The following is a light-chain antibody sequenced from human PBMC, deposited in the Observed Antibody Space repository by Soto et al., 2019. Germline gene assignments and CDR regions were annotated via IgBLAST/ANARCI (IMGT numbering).Light chain of an antibody. J-gene: IGLJ1*01. V-gene: IGLV2-14*03. CDR3: YSYTSSSTFI. CDR2: DVS. CDR1: SRDVGVYNY. Sequence: QSALTQPASVSGSPGQSITISCTGTSRDVGVYNYVSWYQHHPGKAPKLMSYDVSNRPSGVSNRFSVSKSGNTASLTISGLQAEDESDYYCYSYTSSSTFIFGTGTKLTVL.